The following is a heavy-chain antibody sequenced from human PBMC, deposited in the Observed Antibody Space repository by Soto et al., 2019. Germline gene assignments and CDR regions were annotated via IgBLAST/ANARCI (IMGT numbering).Heavy chain of an antibody. Sequence: QVQLQESGPGLVKPSQTLSLTCTVSGGSISSGGYYWSWIRQHPGKGLEWIGYIYYSGSTYYNPSLKSRVTISVDTSKNQFSLKLSSVTAADTAVYYCARDTGATGPTDAWFDPWGQGTLVTVSS. D-gene: IGHD1-1*01. V-gene: IGHV4-31*03. CDR2: IYYSGST. J-gene: IGHJ5*02. CDR3: ARDTGATGPTDAWFDP. CDR1: GGSISSGGYY.